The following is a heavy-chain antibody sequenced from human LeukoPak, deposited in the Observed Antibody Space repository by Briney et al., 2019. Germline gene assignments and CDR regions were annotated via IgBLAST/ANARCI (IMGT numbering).Heavy chain of an antibody. CDR2: INHSGST. D-gene: IGHD3-10*01. CDR3: ARRLLWFGEPLYGMDV. Sequence: PSETLSLTCTVSGGSISSSSYYWGWIRQPPGKGLEWIGEINHSGSTNYNPSLKSRVTISVDTSKNQFSLKLSSVTAADTAVYYCARRLLWFGEPLYGMDVWGQGTTVTVSS. J-gene: IGHJ6*02. CDR1: GGSISSSSYY. V-gene: IGHV4-39*07.